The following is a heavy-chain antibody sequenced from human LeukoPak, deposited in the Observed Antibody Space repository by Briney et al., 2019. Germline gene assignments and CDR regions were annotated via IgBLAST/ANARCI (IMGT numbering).Heavy chain of an antibody. J-gene: IGHJ3*02. Sequence: GGSLRLSCAASGFTFSSYWLTWVRQAPGKGLEWVANIKQDGSEKYYVDSVKGRFTISRDNAKNSLYLHMNSLRAEDTAVYYCARDDSSGYSPRYHFFDIWGQGTMATVSS. CDR3: ARDDSSGYSPRYHFFDI. V-gene: IGHV3-7*01. CDR2: IKQDGSEK. D-gene: IGHD3-22*01. CDR1: GFTFSSYW.